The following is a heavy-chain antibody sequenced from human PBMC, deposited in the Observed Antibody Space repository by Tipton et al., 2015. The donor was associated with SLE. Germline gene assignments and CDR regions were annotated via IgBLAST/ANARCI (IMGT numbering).Heavy chain of an antibody. J-gene: IGHJ4*02. Sequence: TLSLTCNVSGDSISGYYWNWIRQPPGKGLEWVGFISYSGNTNYNPSLKSRVTLSVDTSKNQISLKLSSVTAADTAVYYCARDDPDDLISESSGVPGDDWGTGTLVTVSS. CDR1: GDSISGYY. D-gene: IGHD3-22*01. CDR3: ARDDPDDLISESSGVPGDD. CDR2: ISYSGNT. V-gene: IGHV4-59*01.